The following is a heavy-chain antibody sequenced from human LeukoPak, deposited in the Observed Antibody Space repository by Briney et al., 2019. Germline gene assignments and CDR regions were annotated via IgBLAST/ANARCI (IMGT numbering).Heavy chain of an antibody. V-gene: IGHV4-59*08. CDR2: IHDSGST. CDR3: ATQYASQTLAYGY. Sequence: SETLSLTCTVSGGSIRNYYWTRIRLPPGQGLELIGNIHDSGSTHFNPSLRSRVTMSIDTSKNQYSLNLSSVSAADTAVYYCATQYASQTLAYGYWGQGTLVTVSS. D-gene: IGHD3-16*01. CDR1: GGSIRNYY. J-gene: IGHJ4*02.